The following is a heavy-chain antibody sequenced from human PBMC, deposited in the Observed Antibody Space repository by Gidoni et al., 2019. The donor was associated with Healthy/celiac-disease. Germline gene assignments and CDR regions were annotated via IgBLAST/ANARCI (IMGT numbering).Heavy chain of an antibody. CDR1: VFTFSSYG. D-gene: IGHD3-16*01. CDR2: IWYDGSNK. V-gene: IGHV3-33*01. Sequence: QVQLVESGGGVVQPGRSLRLSCAASVFTFSSYGMHWVRQAPGKGLEWVAVIWYDGSNKYYADSVKGRFTISRDNSKNTLYLQMNSLRAEDTAVYYCARRRDDYVWGGNWFDPWGQGTLVTVSS. CDR3: ARRRDDYVWGGNWFDP. J-gene: IGHJ5*02.